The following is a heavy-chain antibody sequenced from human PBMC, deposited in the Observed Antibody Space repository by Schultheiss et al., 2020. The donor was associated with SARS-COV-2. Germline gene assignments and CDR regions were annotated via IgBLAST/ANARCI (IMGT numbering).Heavy chain of an antibody. CDR2: IYYSGST. CDR1: GGSISSGGYY. CDR3: ARAKDCSSTSCYTHWFDP. Sequence: SETLSLTCTVSGGSISSGGYYWSWIRQHPGKGLEWIGYIYYSGSTYYNPSLKSLVTISVDTSKNQFSLKLSSVTAADTAVYYCARAKDCSSTSCYTHWFDPWGQGTLVTVSS. D-gene: IGHD2-2*02. V-gene: IGHV4-31*01. J-gene: IGHJ5*02.